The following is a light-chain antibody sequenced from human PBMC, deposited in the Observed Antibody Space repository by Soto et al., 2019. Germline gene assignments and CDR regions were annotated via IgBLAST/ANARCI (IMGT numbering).Light chain of an antibody. J-gene: IGKJ5*01. V-gene: IGKV1-39*01. CDR3: QQSYTTPTT. Sequence: DLQMTQSPSSLSASVGDRVTITCRASQSIGNSLTWYQQKPGKAPKLLIYGSSTLQGGVPLRFSGSESGIDFALTISSLQPEDFATYYCQQSYTTPTTFGQGTRLDMK. CDR2: GSS. CDR1: QSIGNS.